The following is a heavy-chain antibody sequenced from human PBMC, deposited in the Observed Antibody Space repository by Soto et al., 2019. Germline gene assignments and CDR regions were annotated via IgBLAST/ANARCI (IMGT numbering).Heavy chain of an antibody. D-gene: IGHD1-26*01. Sequence: QVQLVQSGAEVKKPGSSVKVSCKASGGTFSSYSINWVRQAPGQGLEWMGEIIPIFGTANYAQKFQGRVTITADESTSTAYLELSSLRSEDTAVYYCARDGGSHSGGIDYWGQGTLVTVSS. J-gene: IGHJ4*02. V-gene: IGHV1-69*01. CDR3: ARDGGSHSGGIDY. CDR1: GGTFSSYS. CDR2: IIPIFGTA.